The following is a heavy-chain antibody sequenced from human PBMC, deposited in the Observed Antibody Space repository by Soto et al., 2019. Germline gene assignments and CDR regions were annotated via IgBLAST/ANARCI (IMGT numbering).Heavy chain of an antibody. CDR2: INHSGST. J-gene: IGHJ5*01. CDR3: ASTKYSSSPVEGLDWYDS. Sequence: SDTLSLTIAVYGWSFSGYYWSWIRQPPGKGLEWIGEINHSGSTNYNPSLKSRVTIAVDTSKNQFSLKLSSVTAADTAVYYCASTKYSSSPVEGLDWYDSSGQGTLDIVSS. D-gene: IGHD6-13*01. CDR1: GWSFSGYY. V-gene: IGHV4-34*01.